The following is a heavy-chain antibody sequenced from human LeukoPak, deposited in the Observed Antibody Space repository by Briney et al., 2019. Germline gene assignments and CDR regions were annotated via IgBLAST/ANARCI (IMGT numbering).Heavy chain of an antibody. Sequence: ASVKVSCKASGYTFTSYDINWVRQATGQGLEWMGWMNPNSGNTGYAQKFQGRVTITRKNSLNTAYMELSSLRSEDTAVYYCARGRQLSYYDSWSGYSGGDYWGQGTLVTVSS. V-gene: IGHV1-8*01. D-gene: IGHD3-3*01. CDR2: MNPNSGNT. J-gene: IGHJ4*02. CDR3: ARGRQLSYYDSWSGYSGGDY. CDR1: GYTFTSYD.